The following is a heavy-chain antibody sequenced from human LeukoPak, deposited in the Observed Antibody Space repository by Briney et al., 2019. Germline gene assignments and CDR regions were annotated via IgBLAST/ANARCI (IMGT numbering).Heavy chain of an antibody. D-gene: IGHD1-26*01. CDR3: AKDRRRWVGVRYYFDY. Sequence: GRSLRLSCAASGFTFSSYGMHWVRQAPGKGLEWVAVIWYDGSNKYYADSVKGRFTISRDNSKNTLYLQMNSLRAEDTAVYYCAKDRRRWVGVRYYFDYWGQGTLVTVSS. CDR1: GFTFSSYG. CDR2: IWYDGSNK. J-gene: IGHJ4*02. V-gene: IGHV3-33*06.